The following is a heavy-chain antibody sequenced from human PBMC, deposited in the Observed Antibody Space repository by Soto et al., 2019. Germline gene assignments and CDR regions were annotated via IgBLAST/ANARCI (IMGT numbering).Heavy chain of an antibody. D-gene: IGHD3-22*01. J-gene: IGHJ4*02. V-gene: IGHV1-69*02. Sequence: SVKVSCKASGGPYSKYSISWVRQAPGQGPEWMGRIIPIFDITNYAQKFQGRVTITADKSTSTVYMDLSSLRSEDTAVYYCARSLLGDYYDSDGLDNWGQGTLVTVSS. CDR2: IIPIFDIT. CDR1: GGPYSKYS. CDR3: ARSLLGDYYDSDGLDN.